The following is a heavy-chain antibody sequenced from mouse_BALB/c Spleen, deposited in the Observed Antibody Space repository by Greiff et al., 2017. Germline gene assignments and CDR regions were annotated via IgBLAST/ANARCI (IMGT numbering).Heavy chain of an antibody. V-gene: IGHV5-12-1*01. D-gene: IGHD2-4*01. Sequence: EVMLVESGGGLVKPGGSLKLSCAASGFAFSSYDMSWVRQTPEKRLEWDAYISSGGGSTYYPDTVKGRFTISRDNAKNILYLQMSSLRSEDTAMYYCAREGGTMITTNWYFDVWGAGTTVTVSS. CDR3: AREGGTMITTNWYFDV. J-gene: IGHJ1*01. CDR1: GFAFSSYD. CDR2: ISSGGGST.